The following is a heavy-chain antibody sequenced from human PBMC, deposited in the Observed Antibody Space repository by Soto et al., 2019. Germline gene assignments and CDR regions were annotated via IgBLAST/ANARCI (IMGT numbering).Heavy chain of an antibody. CDR3: ARTGGGMAARPLEY. V-gene: IGHV1-18*04. CDR2: ISVYNGNK. J-gene: IGHJ4*02. Sequence: VASVKVSCKTSGYMFTTYGISWVRQVPGQGLEWMAWISVYNGNKKYAEKFQGRVTMTADTSTSTVSMELRSLTSDDTATYFCARTGGGMAARPLEYWGQGTLVTVSS. CDR1: GYMFTTYG. D-gene: IGHD6-6*01.